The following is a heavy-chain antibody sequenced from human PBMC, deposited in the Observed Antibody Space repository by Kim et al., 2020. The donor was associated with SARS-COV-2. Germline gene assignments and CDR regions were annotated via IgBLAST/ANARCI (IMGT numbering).Heavy chain of an antibody. CDR1: GFSFGDYG. CDR3: ARDSMASRGTYFYNFYMDV. D-gene: IGHD3-16*01. CDR2: ISWNSGSL. V-gene: IGHV3-9*01. J-gene: IGHJ6*03. Sequence: GGSLRLSCTASGFSFGDYGMHWVRQAPGKGLEWVSGISWNSGSLGYGDSVKGRFTISRDNRKNSLYLRVNSLRLEDTALYYCARDSMASRGTYFYNFYMDVWGKGTAVTVSS.